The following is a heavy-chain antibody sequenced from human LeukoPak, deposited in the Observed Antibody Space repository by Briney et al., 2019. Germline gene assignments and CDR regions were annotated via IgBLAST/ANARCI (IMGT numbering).Heavy chain of an antibody. CDR1: GGSISSSSYY. Sequence: SETLSLTCTVSGGSISSSSYYWGWIRQPPGKGLEWIGSIYYSGSTYYNPSLKSRVTISVDTSKNQFSLKLSSVTAADTAVYYCARQGDEYDYYDSSGYYAAQFDYWGQGTLVTVSS. V-gene: IGHV4-39*01. CDR3: ARQGDEYDYYDSSGYYAAQFDY. D-gene: IGHD3-22*01. J-gene: IGHJ4*02. CDR2: IYYSGST.